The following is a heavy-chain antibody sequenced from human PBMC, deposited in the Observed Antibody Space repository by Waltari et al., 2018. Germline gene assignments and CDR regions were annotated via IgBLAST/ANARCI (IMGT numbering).Heavy chain of an antibody. Sequence: EVQLVESGGGLVKPGWSLRLSCVASGFRFSSYSMNWVRQAPGKGLEWVSSISSSTTYIHYADSVKGRFTISRDNAKNSLYLQMNSLRVEDTAVYYCVSGGWGFYFDYWGQGTVVTVSS. CDR3: VSGGWGFYFDY. D-gene: IGHD7-27*01. J-gene: IGHJ4*02. CDR2: ISSSTTYI. V-gene: IGHV3-21*01. CDR1: GFRFSSYS.